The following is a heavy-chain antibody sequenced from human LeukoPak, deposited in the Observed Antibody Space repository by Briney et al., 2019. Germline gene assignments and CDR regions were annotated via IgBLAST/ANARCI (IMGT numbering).Heavy chain of an antibody. CDR1: DYSINGGYY. V-gene: IGHV4-38-2*02. CDR3: ARGGYHGDYYYFDY. Sequence: PSQTLSLTCTVSDYSINGGYYWGWIRQPPGKGLEWMGSIFSRGSTYYNPSLKSRVTISLDTSKSQFSLRLNSVTAADTAVYYCARGGYHGDYYYFDYWGQGTLVTVSS. D-gene: IGHD4-17*01. CDR2: IFSRGST. J-gene: IGHJ4*02.